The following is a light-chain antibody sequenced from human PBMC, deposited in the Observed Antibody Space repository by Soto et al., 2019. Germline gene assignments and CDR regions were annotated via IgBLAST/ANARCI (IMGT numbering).Light chain of an antibody. CDR3: QHYGSSPLFT. Sequence: EIVLTQSPGTLSLSPGERATLSCRASQSINSNYLVWYQQKPGQAPRLLIYGTSSRATGIPDRFSGRGSGTDFTLTSSRLEHEDFAVYYCQHYGSSPLFTFGPGTKVDIK. J-gene: IGKJ3*01. CDR1: QSINSNY. V-gene: IGKV3-20*01. CDR2: GTS.